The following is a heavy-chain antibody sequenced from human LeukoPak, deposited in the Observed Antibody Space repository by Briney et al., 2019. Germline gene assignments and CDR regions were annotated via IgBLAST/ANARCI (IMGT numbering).Heavy chain of an antibody. D-gene: IGHD1-1*01. CDR1: GGSISSYY. Sequence: SETLSLTCTVSGGSISSYYWSWVRQPPGKGLEGIGYIYFSGSTNYNPSLKSRVTISVETSKKQISLKVSSVTAADTAVYYCARADNLNDVPFEYWGQGTLVTVSS. CDR2: IYFSGST. V-gene: IGHV4-59*08. CDR3: ARADNLNDVPFEY. J-gene: IGHJ4*02.